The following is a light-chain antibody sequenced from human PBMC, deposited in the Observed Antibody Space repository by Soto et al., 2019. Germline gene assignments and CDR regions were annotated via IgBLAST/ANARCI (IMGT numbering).Light chain of an antibody. CDR2: GAS. J-gene: IGKJ1*01. Sequence: EVVMTQSPATLSVSPGERATLSCRASRRVNANLAWYQQKPGQAPRLLIHGASNRATGIPARFSGSGFGTEFILTISSLQSEDFAVYYCQQYNTWLWTFGQGTKVEI. CDR3: QQYNTWLWT. CDR1: RRVNAN. V-gene: IGKV3-15*01.